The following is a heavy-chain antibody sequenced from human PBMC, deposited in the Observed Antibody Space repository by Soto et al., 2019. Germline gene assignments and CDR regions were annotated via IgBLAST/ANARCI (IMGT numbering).Heavy chain of an antibody. CDR2: ISWNSGSI. J-gene: IGHJ5*02. D-gene: IGHD6-13*01. CDR3: AKDMSSSWSIGWFDP. Sequence: SLRLSCAASGFTFDDYAMHWVRQAPGKGLEWVSGISWNSGSIGYADSVKGRFTISRDNAKNPLYLQMNSLRAEDTALYYCAKDMSSSWSIGWFDPWGQGTLVTVSS. V-gene: IGHV3-9*01. CDR1: GFTFDDYA.